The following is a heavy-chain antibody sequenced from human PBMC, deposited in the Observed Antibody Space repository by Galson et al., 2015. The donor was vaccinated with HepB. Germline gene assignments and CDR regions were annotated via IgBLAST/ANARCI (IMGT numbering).Heavy chain of an antibody. Sequence: SLRLSCAASGFTFGLYWMSWVRQAPGKGLEWVANIKDDGSEKYYVDSVKGRFTIFRDNARNSLFLQMNSLGPEDTATYYCVRGGGYWGQGTLVTVSS. CDR1: GFTFGLYW. D-gene: IGHD3-10*01. J-gene: IGHJ4*02. V-gene: IGHV3-7*03. CDR2: IKDDGSEK. CDR3: VRGGGY.